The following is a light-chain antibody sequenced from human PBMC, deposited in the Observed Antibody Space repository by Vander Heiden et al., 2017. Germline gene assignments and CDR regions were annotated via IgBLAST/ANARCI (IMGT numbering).Light chain of an antibody. V-gene: IGKV1-39*01. CDR2: ASS. CDR1: QTIRNS. CDR3: QQSYTTPRT. J-gene: IGKJ2*01. Sequence: DILLTQSPSSLSASVGDRVTVTCRASQTIRNSLNWYQQKPGTAPRLLLYASSTLQSGVPSRFSGGGSGTDFTLTISDLQPEDFATYFCQQSYTTPRTFGQGTKVEI.